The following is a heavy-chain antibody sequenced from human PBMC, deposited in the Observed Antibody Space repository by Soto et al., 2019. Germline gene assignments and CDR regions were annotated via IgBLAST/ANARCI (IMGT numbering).Heavy chain of an antibody. Sequence: ASVKVSCKASGYTFTGYYMHWVRQAPGQGLEWMGWINPDSGDTKYAQKFQGRVTMTRDTSTRTAYMEVSRLTSDDTAVYYCARSLSTIGGRPDSWGQGTLVTVSS. CDR2: INPDSGDT. CDR1: GYTFTGYY. V-gene: IGHV1-2*02. D-gene: IGHD6-6*01. J-gene: IGHJ4*02. CDR3: ARSLSTIGGRPDS.